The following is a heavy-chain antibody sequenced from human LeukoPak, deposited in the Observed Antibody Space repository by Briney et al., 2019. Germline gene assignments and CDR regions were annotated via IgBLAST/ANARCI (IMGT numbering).Heavy chain of an antibody. CDR3: PREQHHSSCWSVGATGAADAFAI. Sequence: SETLSLTCAVYGGSFSGYYWSWIRQPPGKGLEWIGEINHSGSTNYNPSLKSRVTISVDTSKNQFSLKLSSVTPADTAVYYSPREQHHSSCWSVGATGAADAFAIWGQGAVVIVSS. J-gene: IGHJ3*02. V-gene: IGHV4-34*01. CDR2: INHSGST. CDR1: GGSFSGYY. D-gene: IGHD6-19*01.